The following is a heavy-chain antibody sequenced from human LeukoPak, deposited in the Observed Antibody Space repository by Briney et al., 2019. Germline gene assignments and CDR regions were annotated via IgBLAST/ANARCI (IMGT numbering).Heavy chain of an antibody. D-gene: IGHD3-22*01. V-gene: IGHV3-30-3*01. Sequence: GGSLRLSCAASRFTFSNYAMNWVRQAPGKGLEWVAVISYDGSNKYYADSVKGRFTISRDNSKNTLYLQMNSLRAEDTAVYYCARERYYYDSRALDYWGQGTLVTVSS. J-gene: IGHJ4*02. CDR3: ARERYYYDSRALDY. CDR1: RFTFSNYA. CDR2: ISYDGSNK.